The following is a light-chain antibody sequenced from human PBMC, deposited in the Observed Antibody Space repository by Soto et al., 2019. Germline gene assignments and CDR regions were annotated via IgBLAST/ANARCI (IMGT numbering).Light chain of an antibody. CDR2: AAS. Sequence: DIKMNQSPSSLSASVGDRVTITCRASQSISSYLNWYQQKPGEAPKLLIYAASSLQSGVPSRFSGSGSGTDFTLTISSLQPEDFATYYCQQSYSTPITFGQGTRLEI. CDR1: QSISSY. CDR3: QQSYSTPIT. J-gene: IGKJ5*01. V-gene: IGKV1-39*01.